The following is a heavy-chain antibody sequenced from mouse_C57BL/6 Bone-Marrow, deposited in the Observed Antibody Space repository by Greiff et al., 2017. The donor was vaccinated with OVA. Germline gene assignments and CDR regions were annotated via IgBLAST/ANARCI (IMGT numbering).Heavy chain of an antibody. CDR3: ARFPIYYDYAPWYFDV. V-gene: IGHV1-81*01. D-gene: IGHD2-4*01. J-gene: IGHJ1*03. Sequence: QVQLQQSGAELARPGASVKLSCKASGYTFTSYGISWVKQRTGQGLEWIGEIYPRSGNTYYNEKLKGKATLTADKSSSTAYMELRSLTSEDSAVYFCARFPIYYDYAPWYFDVWGTGTTVTVSS. CDR1: GYTFTSYG. CDR2: IYPRSGNT.